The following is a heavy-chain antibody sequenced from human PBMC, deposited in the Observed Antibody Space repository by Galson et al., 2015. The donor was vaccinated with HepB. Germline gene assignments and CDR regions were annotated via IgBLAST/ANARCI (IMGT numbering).Heavy chain of an antibody. CDR1: GGTFSSYA. CDR2: IIPIFGTA. Sequence: SVKVSCKASGGTFSSYAISWVRQAPGQGLEWMGGIIPIFGTANYTQKFQGRVTITADKSTSTAYMELSSLRSEDTAVYYCARGAIITMVRGGIMDVWGQGTTVTVSS. J-gene: IGHJ6*02. V-gene: IGHV1-69*06. CDR3: ARGAIITMVRGGIMDV. D-gene: IGHD3-10*01.